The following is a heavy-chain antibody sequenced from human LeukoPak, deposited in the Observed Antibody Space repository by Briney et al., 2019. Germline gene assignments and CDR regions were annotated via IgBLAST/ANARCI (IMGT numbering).Heavy chain of an antibody. V-gene: IGHV1-2*02. D-gene: IGHD2-2*01. Sequence: GASVKVSCKASGYSFTGYYMHWVRQAPGQGLEWMGWINPNNGGTNYAQNFQGRVTMTRDMSTSTVYMELSSLRSEDTAVYYCARDEKYLGVSRPAGYWGQGTLVTVSS. J-gene: IGHJ4*02. CDR2: INPNNGGT. CDR3: ARDEKYLGVSRPAGY. CDR1: GYSFTGYY.